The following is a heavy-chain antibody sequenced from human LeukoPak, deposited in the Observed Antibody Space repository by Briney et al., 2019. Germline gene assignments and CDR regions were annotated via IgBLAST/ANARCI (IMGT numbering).Heavy chain of an antibody. D-gene: IGHD3-22*01. V-gene: IGHV4-34*01. Sequence: SGTLSLTCAVYGGSFSGYYWSWIRQPPGKGLEWIGEINHSGSTNYNPSLKSRVTIPVDTSKNQFSLKLSSVTAADTAVYYCARGDYYYDSSQYFDYWGQGTLVTVSS. CDR2: INHSGST. J-gene: IGHJ4*02. CDR1: GGSFSGYY. CDR3: ARGDYYYDSSQYFDY.